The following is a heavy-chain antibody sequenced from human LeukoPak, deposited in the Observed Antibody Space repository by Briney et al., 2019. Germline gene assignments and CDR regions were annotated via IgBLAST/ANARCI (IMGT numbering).Heavy chain of an antibody. V-gene: IGHV3-7*01. J-gene: IGHJ4*02. D-gene: IGHD3-16*02. CDR2: IKQDGSEK. CDR3: ARDVITFGGVIVTPDY. Sequence: PGGSLRLSCAASGFTFSSYWMSWVSQAPGKGLEWVANIKQDGSEKYYVDSVKGRFTISRDNAKNSLYLQMNSLRAEDTAVYYCARDVITFGGVIVTPDYWGQGTLVTVSS. CDR1: GFTFSSYW.